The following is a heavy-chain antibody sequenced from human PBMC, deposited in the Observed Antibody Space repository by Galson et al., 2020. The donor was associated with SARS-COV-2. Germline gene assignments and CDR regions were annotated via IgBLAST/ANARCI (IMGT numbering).Heavy chain of an antibody. CDR2: IDWDDDK. Sequence: SGPTLVKPTQTLTLTCTFSGFSLSTSGMCVSWIRQPPGKALEWLALIDWDDDKYYSTSLKTRLTNSKDTSKNQVVLTMTNMDPVDTATYYCAEIQAIFDINYYYYYGMDVCGQWTTVTVFS. CDR3: AEIQAIFDINYYYYYGMDV. CDR1: GFSLSTSGMC. J-gene: IGHJ6*02. V-gene: IGHV2-70*01. D-gene: IGHD3-3*01.